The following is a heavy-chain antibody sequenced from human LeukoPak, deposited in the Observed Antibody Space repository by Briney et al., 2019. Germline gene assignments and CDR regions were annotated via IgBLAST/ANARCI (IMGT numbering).Heavy chain of an antibody. D-gene: IGHD5-18*01. J-gene: IGHJ4*02. Sequence: ASVKVSSTASGYTLTSYGISWVRQAPGHGLEWMGWISAYNGNTNYAQKLQGRVTITTDTSTSTAYMELRSLRSDDTAVYYCARDWDTATDYWGQGTLVTVSS. CDR3: ARDWDTATDY. CDR1: GYTLTSYG. V-gene: IGHV1-18*01. CDR2: ISAYNGNT.